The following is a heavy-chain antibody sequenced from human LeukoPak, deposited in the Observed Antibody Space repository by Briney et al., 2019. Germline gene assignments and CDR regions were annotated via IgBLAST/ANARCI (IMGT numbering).Heavy chain of an antibody. V-gene: IGHV3-66*01. J-gene: IGHJ4*02. Sequence: PGGSLRLSCAAPGFTVSSNYMSWVRQAPGKGLEWVSVIYSGGSTYYADSVKGRFTISRDNSKNTLYLQMNSLRAEDTAVYYCARGDDVDIVATGPLGDYWGQGTLVTISS. D-gene: IGHD5-12*01. CDR1: GFTVSSNY. CDR3: ARGDDVDIVATGPLGDY. CDR2: IYSGGST.